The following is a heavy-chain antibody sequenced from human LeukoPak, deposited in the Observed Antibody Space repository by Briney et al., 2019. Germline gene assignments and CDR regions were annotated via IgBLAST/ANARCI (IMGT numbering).Heavy chain of an antibody. Sequence: GGSLRLSCAASGFTVSSNYMSWVRQAPGKGLEWVSVIYSGGSTYYADSVKGRFTISRDNSKNTLYLQMNSLRAEDTAVYYCAGDSGAYYYDSSGYNDAFDIWGQGTMVTVSS. CDR3: AGDSGAYYYDSSGYNDAFDI. CDR1: GFTVSSNY. J-gene: IGHJ3*02. CDR2: IYSGGST. D-gene: IGHD3-22*01. V-gene: IGHV3-53*01.